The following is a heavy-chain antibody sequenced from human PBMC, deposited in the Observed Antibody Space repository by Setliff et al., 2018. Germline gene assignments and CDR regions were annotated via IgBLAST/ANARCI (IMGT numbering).Heavy chain of an antibody. J-gene: IGHJ4*02. V-gene: IGHV4-59*08. CDR3: ARSLGSGSYYNSRPFYSDY. CDR1: GGSISSSY. D-gene: IGHD3-10*01. Sequence: NPSETLSLTCTVSGGSISSSYWSWIRQPPGKGLEWIGYIYSSGSTNYNPSLKSRVTISGDTSTNQFSLKLTSVTAADTAVYFCARSLGSGSYYNSRPFYSDYWGQGTLVTVSS. CDR2: IYSSGST.